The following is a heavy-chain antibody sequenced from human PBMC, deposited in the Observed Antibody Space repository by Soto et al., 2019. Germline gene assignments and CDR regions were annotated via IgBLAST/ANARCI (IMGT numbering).Heavy chain of an antibody. CDR2: ISWKSGSI. Sequence: DVQLVESGGGLVQPGRSLRLSCAASGFTFDDYAMHWVRQAPGKGLEWVSGISWKSGSIGYADSVKGRFTISRDNAKNSLYLQMNSLRAEDTALYYCAKEGVSSSGMDVWGQGTTVTVSS. CDR1: GFTFDDYA. CDR3: AKEGVSSSGMDV. J-gene: IGHJ6*02. D-gene: IGHD2-8*01. V-gene: IGHV3-9*01.